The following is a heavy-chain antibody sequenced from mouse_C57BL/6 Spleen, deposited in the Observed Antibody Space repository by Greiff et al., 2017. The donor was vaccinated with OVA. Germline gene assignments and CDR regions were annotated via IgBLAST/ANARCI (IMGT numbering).Heavy chain of an antibody. Sequence: QVQLQQPGAELVMPGASVKLSCKASGYTFTSYWMHWVKQRPGQGLEWIGEIDPSGSYTNYNQKFKGKSTLTVDKPSSTAYMQLSSLPSEDAAVCDCARGGSSWDYGGWGKGTTLTV. CDR3: ARGGSSWDYGG. CDR2: IDPSGSYT. V-gene: IGHV1-69*01. D-gene: IGHD1-1*01. J-gene: IGHJ2*01. CDR1: GYTFTSYW.